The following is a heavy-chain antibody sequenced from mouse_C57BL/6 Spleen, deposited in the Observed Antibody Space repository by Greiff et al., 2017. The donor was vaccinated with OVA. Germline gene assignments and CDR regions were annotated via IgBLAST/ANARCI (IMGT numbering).Heavy chain of an antibody. Sequence: DVQLQESGTVLARPGASVKMSCKTSGYTFTSYWMPWVKQRPGPGLAWIGAIYPGNSDTSYNQKFKGKAKMTAVTSASTAYMELSSIKNEDSAVYYCTRARDYDQDWYFDVWGTGTTVTVSS. D-gene: IGHD2-4*01. CDR2: IYPGNSDT. J-gene: IGHJ1*03. CDR1: GYTFTSYW. CDR3: TRARDYDQDWYFDV. V-gene: IGHV1-5*01.